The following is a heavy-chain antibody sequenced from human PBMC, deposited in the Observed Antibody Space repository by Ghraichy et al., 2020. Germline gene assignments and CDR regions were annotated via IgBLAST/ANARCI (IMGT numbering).Heavy chain of an antibody. J-gene: IGHJ4*02. Sequence: SCAASGFTFSSYWMHWVRQAPGKGLVWVSRINSDGSTTTYADSVKGRFTISRDNAKNTLYLQMNSLRAEDTAVYYCARVSGGFDYWGRGTLVTVSS. CDR1: GFTFSSYW. CDR2: INSDGSTT. D-gene: IGHD2-15*01. CDR3: ARVSGGFDY. V-gene: IGHV3-74*01.